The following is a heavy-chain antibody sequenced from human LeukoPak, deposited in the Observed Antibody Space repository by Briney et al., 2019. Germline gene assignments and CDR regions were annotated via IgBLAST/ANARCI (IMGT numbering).Heavy chain of an antibody. D-gene: IGHD6-19*01. J-gene: IGHJ4*02. CDR1: GGSISSYY. CDR3: ATFLGWSSGWYFGY. CDR2: IYYSGST. Sequence: SETLSLTCTVSGGSISSYYWSWIRQPPGKGLEWIGYIYYSGSTNYNPSLKSRVTISVDTSKNQFSLKLSSVTAADTAVYYCATFLGWSSGWYFGYWGQGTLVTVSS. V-gene: IGHV4-59*01.